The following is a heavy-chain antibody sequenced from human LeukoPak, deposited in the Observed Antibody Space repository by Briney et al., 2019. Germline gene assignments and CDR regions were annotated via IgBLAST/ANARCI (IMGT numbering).Heavy chain of an antibody. CDR2: ISSSGSPI. V-gene: IGHV3-48*03. CDR3: ARVPHYNFWSGYSFDH. Sequence: GGSLRLSCAASGFTFSSYEMSWVRQAPGKGLEWISYISSSGSPIYYADSVKGRFTISRDNAKNSLYLQMNSLRAEDTAFYYCARVPHYNFWSGYSFDHWGQGTLVTVSS. J-gene: IGHJ4*02. CDR1: GFTFSSYE. D-gene: IGHD3-3*01.